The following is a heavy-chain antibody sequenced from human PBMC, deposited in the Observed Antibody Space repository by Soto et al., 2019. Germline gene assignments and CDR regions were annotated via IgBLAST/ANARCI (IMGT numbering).Heavy chain of an antibody. CDR3: ARRGGSRYSDSSGLFGGYFDL. J-gene: IGHJ2*01. D-gene: IGHD3-22*01. CDR1: GFTFSSYA. CDR2: ISYDGSNK. V-gene: IGHV3-30-3*01. Sequence: QTGGSLRLSCAASGFTFSSYAMHWVRQAPGKGLEWVAVISYDGSNKYYADSVKGRFTISRDNSKNTLYLQMNSLRAEDTAVYYCARRGGSRYSDSSGLFGGYFDLWGRGTLVTVSS.